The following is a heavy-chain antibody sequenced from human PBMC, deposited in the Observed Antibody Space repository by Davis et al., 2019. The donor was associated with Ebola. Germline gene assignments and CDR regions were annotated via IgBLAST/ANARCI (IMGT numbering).Heavy chain of an antibody. V-gene: IGHV4-61*08. CDR1: GGSVSSGGYY. CDR3: ARGNYGDYIVLYYYNMDV. D-gene: IGHD4-17*01. Sequence: MPSETLSLTCTVSGGSVSSGGYYWNWIRQPPGKGLEWIGYIYYSGSTDYSPSLRGRVTISLDTSKNQFSLRLSSVTAADTAVYYCARGNYGDYIVLYYYNMDVWGQGTTVTVSS. CDR2: IYYSGST. J-gene: IGHJ6*02.